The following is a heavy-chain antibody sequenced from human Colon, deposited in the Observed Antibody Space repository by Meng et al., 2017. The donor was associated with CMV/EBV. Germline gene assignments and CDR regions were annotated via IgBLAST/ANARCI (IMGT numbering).Heavy chain of an antibody. Sequence: GDHLGTCAISGLRQAPRQGLKGLGGDITLLGTTNCPREYKSRVTNTTDDSTNTAYMELKSLTSEDTAVYYYARGFGSTTVTSYFDSWGQGTLVTVSS. CDR2: DITLLGTT. D-gene: IGHD4-17*01. CDR3: ARGFGSTTVTSYFDS. V-gene: IGHV1-69*05. CDR1: GDHLGTCA. J-gene: IGHJ4*02.